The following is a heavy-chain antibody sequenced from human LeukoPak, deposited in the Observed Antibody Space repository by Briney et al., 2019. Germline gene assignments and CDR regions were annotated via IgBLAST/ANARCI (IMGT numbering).Heavy chain of an antibody. J-gene: IGHJ4*02. CDR2: IWYDGSNK. D-gene: IGHD2-21*02. CDR3: ARDRVETDWTYHPMFDS. Sequence: GGSLRLSCAASGFTFSSYGMHWVRQAPGKELEWVAVIWYDGSNKYYADSVKGRFTISRDNAKNTLYLQMNNLRAEDTAIYYCARDRVETDWTYHPMFDSWGQGTLVTVSS. V-gene: IGHV3-33*01. CDR1: GFTFSSYG.